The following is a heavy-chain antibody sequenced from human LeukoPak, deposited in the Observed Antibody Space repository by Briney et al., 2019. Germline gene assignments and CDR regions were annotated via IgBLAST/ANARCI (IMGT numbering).Heavy chain of an antibody. CDR2: ISGSGSSI. Sequence: GGCLRLSWAASGFTFSDYDMSWIRQAPGRGLEWRSYISGSGSSIFYAYSVKGRFTISRDNAKNSLYLQMNSLRAEDTAVYYCARDMYYGSGTPVQYGIDVWGLGTTVTVSS. D-gene: IGHD3-10*01. J-gene: IGHJ6*02. CDR1: GFTFSDYD. V-gene: IGHV3-11*01. CDR3: ARDMYYGSGTPVQYGIDV.